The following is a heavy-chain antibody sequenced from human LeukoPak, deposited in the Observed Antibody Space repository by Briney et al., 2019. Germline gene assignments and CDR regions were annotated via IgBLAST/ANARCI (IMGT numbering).Heavy chain of an antibody. CDR2: IYYSGST. J-gene: IGHJ3*02. Sequence: SETLSLTCTVSGGSISSSSYYWGWIRQPPGKGLEWIGSIYYSGSTYYNPSLKSRVTISVDTSKNQFSLKLSSVTAADTAVYYCARESLLLDAFDIWGQGTMVTVSS. CDR1: GGSISSSSYY. CDR3: ARESLLLDAFDI. D-gene: IGHD3-22*01. V-gene: IGHV4-39*02.